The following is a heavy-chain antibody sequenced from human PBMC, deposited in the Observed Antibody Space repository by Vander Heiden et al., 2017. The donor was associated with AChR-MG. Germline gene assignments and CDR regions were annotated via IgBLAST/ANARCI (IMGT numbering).Heavy chain of an antibody. CDR2: IYYSGST. D-gene: IGHD6-13*01. CDR3: ARDLAAAGSSTYYYGMDV. CDR1: GGPISSYY. V-gene: IGHV4-59*01. Sequence: QVQLQESGPGLVKPSETLSLTCPVSGGPISSYYWSWIRQPPGKGLGWIGDIYYSGSTNYNTSLKRRVTISVDTSKNQFSRKLSSVTAAETAVYYCARDLAAAGSSTYYYGMDVWGQGTTVTVSS. J-gene: IGHJ6*02.